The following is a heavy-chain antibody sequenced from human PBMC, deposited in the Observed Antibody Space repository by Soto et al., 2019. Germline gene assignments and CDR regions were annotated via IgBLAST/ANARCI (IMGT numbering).Heavy chain of an antibody. J-gene: IGHJ4*02. D-gene: IGHD5-12*01. CDR2: ISYDGSNK. CDR1: GFTFSSYG. CDR3: AKDRGWLQLKVYFDY. V-gene: IGHV3-30*18. Sequence: QVQLVESGGGVVQPGRSLRLSCAASGFTFSSYGMHWVRQAPGKGLEWVAVISYDGSNKYYADSVKGRFTISRDNSKDTLYLQMNSLRAEDTAVYYCAKDRGWLQLKVYFDYWGQGTLVTVSS.